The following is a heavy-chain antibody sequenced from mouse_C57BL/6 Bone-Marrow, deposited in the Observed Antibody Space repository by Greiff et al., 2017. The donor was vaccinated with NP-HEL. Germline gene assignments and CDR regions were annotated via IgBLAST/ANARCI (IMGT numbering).Heavy chain of an antibody. CDR2: ISSGGDYI. J-gene: IGHJ2*01. CDR1: GFTFSSYA. V-gene: IGHV5-9-1*02. CDR3: TRARYYYGSFDY. D-gene: IGHD1-1*01. Sequence: EVKLQESGEGLVKPGGSLKLSCAASGFTFSSYAMSWVRQTPEKRLEWVAYISSGGDYIYYADTVKGRFTISRDNARNTLYLQMSSLKSEDTAMYYCTRARYYYGSFDYWGQGTTLTVSS.